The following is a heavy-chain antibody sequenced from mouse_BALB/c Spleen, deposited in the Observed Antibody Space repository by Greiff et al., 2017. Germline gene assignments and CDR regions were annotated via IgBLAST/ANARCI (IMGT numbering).Heavy chain of an antibody. J-gene: IGHJ3*01. CDR3: ARDDGYYIAY. D-gene: IGHD2-3*01. Sequence: VQLQESGAELVRPGTSVKVSCKASGYAFTNYLIEWVKQRPGQGLEWIGVINPGSGGTNYNEKFKGKATLTADKSSSTAYMQLSSLTSDDSAVYFCARDDGYYIAYWGQGTLVTVSA. V-gene: IGHV1-54*01. CDR2: INPGSGGT. CDR1: GYAFTNYL.